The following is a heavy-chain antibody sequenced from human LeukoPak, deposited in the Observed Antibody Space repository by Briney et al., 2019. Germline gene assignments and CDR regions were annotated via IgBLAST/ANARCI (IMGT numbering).Heavy chain of an antibody. D-gene: IGHD4-17*01. V-gene: IGHV3-30*02. CDR2: IRYDGSNK. J-gene: IGHJ4*02. Sequence: GGSLRLSCAASGFTFSSYGMHWVRQAPGKGLEWVAFIRYDGSNKYYADSVKGRFTISRDNSKNTLYLQMNSLRAEDTAVYYCAKETLNYGDYSYYFDYWGQGILVTVSS. CDR3: AKETLNYGDYSYYFDY. CDR1: GFTFSSYG.